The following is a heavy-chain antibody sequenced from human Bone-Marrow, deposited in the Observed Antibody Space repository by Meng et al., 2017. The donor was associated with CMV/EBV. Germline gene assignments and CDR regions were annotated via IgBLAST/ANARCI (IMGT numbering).Heavy chain of an antibody. CDR2: INQDGSEK. CDR1: GFTFSSYW. J-gene: IGHJ5*02. CDR3: AKDSLGGSSWYGGWFDP. Sequence: GGSLRLSCAASGFTFSSYWMSWVRQAPGKGLEWVAYINQDGSEKYYVDSVKGRFTISRDNSKNSLYLQMNSLRTEDTALYYCAKDSLGGSSWYGGWFDPWGQGPLVTVYS. V-gene: IGHV3-7*03. D-gene: IGHD6-13*01.